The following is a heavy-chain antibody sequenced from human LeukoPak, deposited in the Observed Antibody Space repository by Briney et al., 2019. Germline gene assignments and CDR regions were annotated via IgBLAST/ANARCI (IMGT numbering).Heavy chain of an antibody. V-gene: IGHV3-7*03. J-gene: IGHJ4*02. CDR3: AVTRTRGDH. Sequence: GGSLRLSCAASGFTLSNYWMTWISQAPGKGLEWVANINQDGNDKYYVDSVKGRFTISRDNTKSSVFLQMNSLRAEDTAVYYCAVTRTRGDHWGQGTLVTVSS. CDR2: INQDGNDK. D-gene: IGHD3-10*01. CDR1: GFTLSNYW.